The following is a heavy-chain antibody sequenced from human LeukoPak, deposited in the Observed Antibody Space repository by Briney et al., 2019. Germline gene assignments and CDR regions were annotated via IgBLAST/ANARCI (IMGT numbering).Heavy chain of an antibody. CDR3: ARDPYDFWSGFDY. J-gene: IGHJ4*02. Sequence: GGSLRLSCAASGFTFSSYWMSWVRQAPGKGLGWVANVKEDGNEKYYVDSVKGRFTISRDNAKNSLHLQMNSLRAEDTAVYYCARDPYDFWSGFDYWGQGTLVTVSS. D-gene: IGHD3-3*01. CDR1: GFTFSSYW. V-gene: IGHV3-7*01. CDR2: VKEDGNEK.